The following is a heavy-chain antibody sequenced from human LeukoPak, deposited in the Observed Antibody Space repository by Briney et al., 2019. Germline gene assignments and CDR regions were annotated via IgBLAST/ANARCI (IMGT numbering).Heavy chain of an antibody. CDR3: ARYDVWGSYRAFDY. J-gene: IGHJ4*02. CDR1: NGSFSGYY. V-gene: IGHV4-34*01. CDR2: ISHSGYT. D-gene: IGHD3-16*02. Sequence: SETLSLTCTVYNGSFSGYYWSWIRQPPGTGLEWIGEISHSGYTNLNPSLKSRLTISLDTSKNHFSLRLSSVTAADTAVYYCARYDVWGSYRAFDYWGQGTLVTVSS.